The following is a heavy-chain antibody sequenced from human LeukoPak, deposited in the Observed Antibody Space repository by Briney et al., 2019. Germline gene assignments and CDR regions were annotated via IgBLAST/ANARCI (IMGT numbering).Heavy chain of an antibody. V-gene: IGHV3-74*01. J-gene: IGHJ4*02. D-gene: IGHD3-22*01. Sequence: PGGSLRLSCAASGFTFSSYWMHWVRQAPGKGLVWVSRINSDGSSTSYADSVKGRFTISRDNAKNTLYLQMNGLRAEDTAVYYCARAYYDRKGDFDYWGQGTLVTVSS. CDR3: ARAYYDRKGDFDY. CDR1: GFTFSSYW. CDR2: INSDGSST.